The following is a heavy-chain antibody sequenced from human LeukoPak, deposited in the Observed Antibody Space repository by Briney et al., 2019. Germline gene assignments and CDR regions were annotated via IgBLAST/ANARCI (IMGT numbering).Heavy chain of an antibody. Sequence: GGSLRLSCAVSGLTFSSYNMNWVRQAPGKGLEWVSYISNSGSMIYYADSVKGRFTLSRDNAKNSLYLQMNSLRDEDTAVYYCARRPISGWSADYWGQGTLVTVSS. CDR3: ARRPISGWSADY. D-gene: IGHD6-19*01. J-gene: IGHJ4*02. CDR1: GLTFSSYN. V-gene: IGHV3-48*02. CDR2: ISNSGSMI.